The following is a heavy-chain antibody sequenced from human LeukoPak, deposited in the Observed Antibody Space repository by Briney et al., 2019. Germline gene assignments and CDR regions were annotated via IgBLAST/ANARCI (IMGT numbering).Heavy chain of an antibody. D-gene: IGHD2-15*01. Sequence: SVKVSCKASGGTFSSYANSWVRQAPGQGLEWMGGIIPIFGTANYAQKFQGRVTITADESTSTAYMELSRLRSEDTAVYYCAREQESTGPKWWDELYYYGMDVWGQGTTVTVSS. CDR1: GGTFSSYA. V-gene: IGHV1-69*13. CDR2: IIPIFGTA. CDR3: AREQESTGPKWWDELYYYGMDV. J-gene: IGHJ6*02.